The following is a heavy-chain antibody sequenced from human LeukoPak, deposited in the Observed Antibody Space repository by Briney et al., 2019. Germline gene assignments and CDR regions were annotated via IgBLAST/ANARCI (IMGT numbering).Heavy chain of an antibody. CDR2: IRSKAYGGTT. Sequence: GGSLRLSCTASGFTFGDYVMSWVRQAPGKGLEWVGFIRSKAYGGTTKNAASVKGRFTISGDDSRSIAYLQMNSLRAEDTAVYYCAKTPQYYYDSSGYYYDYWGQGTLVTVSS. CDR1: GFTFGDYV. CDR3: AKTPQYYYDSSGYYYDY. J-gene: IGHJ4*02. D-gene: IGHD3-22*01. V-gene: IGHV3-49*04.